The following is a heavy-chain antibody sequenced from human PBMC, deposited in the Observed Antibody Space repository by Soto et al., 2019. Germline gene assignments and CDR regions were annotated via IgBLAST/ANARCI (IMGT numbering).Heavy chain of an antibody. J-gene: IGHJ6*02. V-gene: IGHV5-51*01. CDR2: IYPGDSDT. D-gene: IGHD6-13*01. CDR1: GYSSTHYW. CDR3: ARQSGRAAAGASYYYGMDV. Sequence: GQALQNSWNGSGYSSTHYWIAWLRQMPGKSLEWMGIIYPGDSDTRYSPSFQGQVTISADKSVSTAYLQWSSLKASDTAIYYCARQSGRAAAGASYYYGMDVWGQRTTGTGSS.